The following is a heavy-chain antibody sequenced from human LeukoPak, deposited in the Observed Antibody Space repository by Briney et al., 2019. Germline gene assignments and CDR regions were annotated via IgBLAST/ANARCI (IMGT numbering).Heavy chain of an antibody. V-gene: IGHV3-7*01. Sequence: GGSLRLSCAASGFTFSSYWMSWVRQAPGKGLEWVANMKYDGSEKDFVDSVKGRFTISRDNAKNSLYLQMNSLRAEDTAVYYCARDIAAAGLFFDYWGQGTLVTVSS. D-gene: IGHD6-13*01. J-gene: IGHJ4*02. CDR1: GFTFSSYW. CDR2: MKYDGSEK. CDR3: ARDIAAAGLFFDY.